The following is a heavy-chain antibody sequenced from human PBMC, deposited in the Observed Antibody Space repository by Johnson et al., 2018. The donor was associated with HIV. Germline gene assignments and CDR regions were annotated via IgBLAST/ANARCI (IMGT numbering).Heavy chain of an antibody. J-gene: IGHJ3*02. CDR2: ISSSGSTI. D-gene: IGHD3-16*01. V-gene: IGHV3-11*04. Sequence: QMLLVESGGGLVKPGGSLRLSCAASGFTFSDYYMSWIRQAPGKGLEWVSYISSSGSTIYYADSVKGRFTISRDNAKNSLYLQMNSLRAEDTAVYYCARDLNCQGGHKGQVEGDDAFDSWGQGTMVTVSS. CDR1: GFTFSDYY. CDR3: ARDLNCQGGHKGQVEGDDAFDS.